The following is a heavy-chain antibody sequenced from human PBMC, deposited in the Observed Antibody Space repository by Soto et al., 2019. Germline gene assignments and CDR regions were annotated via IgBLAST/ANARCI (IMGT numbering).Heavy chain of an antibody. D-gene: IGHD6-13*01. CDR2: ISYDGSNK. CDR3: AKGSLAAAALIYYFDY. V-gene: IGHV3-30*18. J-gene: IGHJ4*02. CDR1: GFTFSSYG. Sequence: QVQLVESGGGVVQPGRSLRLSCAASGFTFSSYGMHWGRQAPGKGLEWVAVISYDGSNKYYADSVKGRFTISRDKSKNTLYLQMNSLRAEDTAVYYCAKGSLAAAALIYYFDYWGQGTLVTVSS.